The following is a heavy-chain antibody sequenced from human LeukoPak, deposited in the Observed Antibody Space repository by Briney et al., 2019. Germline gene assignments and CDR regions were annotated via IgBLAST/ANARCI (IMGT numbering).Heavy chain of an antibody. CDR1: GGTFSSYA. D-gene: IGHD2/OR15-2a*01. J-gene: IGHJ4*02. CDR2: IIPIFGIA. V-gene: IGHV1-69*04. CDR3: ARDRTSTPWLFDY. Sequence: SVKVSCKASGGTFSSYAISWVRQAPAQGLEWMGRIIPIFGIANYAQKFQGRVTITADKSTSTAYMELSSLRSEDTAVYYCARDRTSTPWLFDYWGQGTLVTVSS.